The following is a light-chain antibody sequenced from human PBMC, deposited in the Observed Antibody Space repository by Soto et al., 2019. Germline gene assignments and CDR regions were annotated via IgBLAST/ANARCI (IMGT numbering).Light chain of an antibody. CDR1: QSVSSSY. Sequence: EIVLTQSPGTLSLSPGERATLSCRASQSVSSSYLAWYQQKPGQTPRLLFYGASSRATSIPDRFSGSGSGTDFSFTFSRLEPEAFAVYYCPQYGSSPFTFGPGTKVDIK. J-gene: IGKJ3*01. CDR2: GAS. CDR3: PQYGSSPFT. V-gene: IGKV3-20*01.